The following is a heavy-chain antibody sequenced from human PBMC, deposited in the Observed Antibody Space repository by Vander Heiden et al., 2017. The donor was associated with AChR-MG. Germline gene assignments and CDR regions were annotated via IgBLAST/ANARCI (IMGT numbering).Heavy chain of an antibody. D-gene: IGHD5-12*01. CDR2: ISWNSGSI. V-gene: IGHV3-9*01. J-gene: IGHJ4*02. CDR1: GFPFDDYA. Sequence: EVQLVESGGGLVQPGRSLRLSCAASGFPFDDYAMNWVRQAPGKGLEWVSGISWNSGSIGYADSVKGRFTISRDNAKNSLYLQMNSLRAEDTALYYCAKGRGYSGYDYVNYWGQGTLVTVSS. CDR3: AKGRGYSGYDYVNY.